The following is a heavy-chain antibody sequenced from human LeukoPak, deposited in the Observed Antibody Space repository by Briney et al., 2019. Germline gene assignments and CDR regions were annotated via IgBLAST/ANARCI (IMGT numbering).Heavy chain of an antibody. CDR3: ARSPSPYSSGWYFDY. CDR2: TYQRSKWYN. D-gene: IGHD6-19*01. CDR1: GDSVSSHSAA. Sequence: SQTLSLTCAISGDSVSSHSAAWNWIRQSPLRGLEWLGRTYQRSKWYNDYAVSVKSRITINPDISKNQFSLQLNSVTPEDTAVYYCARSPSPYSSGWYFDYWGQGTLVTVSS. V-gene: IGHV6-1*01. J-gene: IGHJ4*02.